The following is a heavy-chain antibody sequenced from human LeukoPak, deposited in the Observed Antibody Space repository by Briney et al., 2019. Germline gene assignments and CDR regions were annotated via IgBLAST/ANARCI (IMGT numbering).Heavy chain of an antibody. V-gene: IGHV1-69*04. CDR2: IIPILGIA. CDR1: GGTFSSYA. D-gene: IGHD2-21*02. Sequence: SVKVSCKASGGTFSSYAISWVRQAPGQGLEWMGRIIPILGIANYAQKFQGRVTITADKSTSTAYMELSSLRSEDTAVYYCAKLAVVTTSLTFDYWGQGTLVTVSS. CDR3: AKLAVVTTSLTFDY. J-gene: IGHJ4*02.